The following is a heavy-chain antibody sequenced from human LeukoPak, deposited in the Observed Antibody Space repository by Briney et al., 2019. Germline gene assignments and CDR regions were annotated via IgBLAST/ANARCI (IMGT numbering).Heavy chain of an antibody. CDR1: GFTFSSYA. CDR3: ARVPSGYWYYFDY. Sequence: GGSLRLSCAASGFTFSSYAMHWVRQAPGKGLEYVSAISSNGGSTYYANSVKGRFTISRDNSKNTLYLQMGSLRAEDMAVYYCARVPSGYWYYFDYWGQGTLVTVSS. CDR2: ISSNGGST. J-gene: IGHJ4*02. V-gene: IGHV3-64*01. D-gene: IGHD3-22*01.